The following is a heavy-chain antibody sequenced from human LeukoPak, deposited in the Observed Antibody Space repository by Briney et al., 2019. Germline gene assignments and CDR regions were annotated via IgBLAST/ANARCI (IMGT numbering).Heavy chain of an antibody. CDR2: SYCSEST. J-gene: IGHJ3*02. CDR3: ARRVSMVRGVIIRIRTFDI. CDR1: GASVSSSSYY. Sequence: AETLSLTCTVSGASVSSSSYYWGWIRQPPGQGLEWIGTSYCSESTYYNPSLKSRVTISVDSSKNQFFLKLSSVPAADTAVYYCARRVSMVRGVIIRIRTFDIWGQGTMVTVSS. D-gene: IGHD3-10*01. V-gene: IGHV4-39*01.